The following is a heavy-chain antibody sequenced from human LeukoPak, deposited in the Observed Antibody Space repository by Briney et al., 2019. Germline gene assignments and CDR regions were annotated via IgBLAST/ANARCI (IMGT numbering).Heavy chain of an antibody. J-gene: IGHJ5*02. Sequence: GASAKFSCKASGYTFTSYDINWVRQATGQGLEWMGWMNPNSGNTGYAQKFQGRVTMTRNTSISTAYMELSSLRSEDTAVYYCARGDSIAVAGGYWFDPWGQGTLVTVSS. CDR1: GYTFTSYD. D-gene: IGHD6-19*01. CDR2: MNPNSGNT. V-gene: IGHV1-8*01. CDR3: ARGDSIAVAGGYWFDP.